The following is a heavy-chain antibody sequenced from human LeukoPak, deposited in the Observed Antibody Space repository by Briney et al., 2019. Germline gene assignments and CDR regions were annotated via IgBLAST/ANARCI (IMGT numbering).Heavy chain of an antibody. J-gene: IGHJ4*02. Sequence: ASVKVSCKASGYTFTGYYMHWVRQAPGQGLEWMGWINPNSGGTNYAQKFQGRVTMTRDTSISTAYMELSRLRSDDTAVYHCARAYYDILTGKFDYWGQGTLVTVSS. CDR3: ARAYYDILTGKFDY. CDR2: INPNSGGT. CDR1: GYTFTGYY. V-gene: IGHV1-2*02. D-gene: IGHD3-9*01.